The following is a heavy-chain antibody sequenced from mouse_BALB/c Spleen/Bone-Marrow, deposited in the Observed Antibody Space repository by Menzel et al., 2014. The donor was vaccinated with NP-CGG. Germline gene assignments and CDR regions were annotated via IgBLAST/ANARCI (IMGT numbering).Heavy chain of an antibody. CDR3: TRDAMDY. V-gene: IGHV5-6-4*01. CDR1: GFTFSSYT. Sequence: EVQLAESGGGLVKPGGSLKLSCAASGFTFSSYTMSWVRQTPEKKLEWVATISSGGSYTYYPDSVKGRFTISRDNAKNTLYLQMSSLKSEDTAMYYCTRDAMDYWGQGTSVTVSS. CDR2: ISSGGSYT. J-gene: IGHJ4*01.